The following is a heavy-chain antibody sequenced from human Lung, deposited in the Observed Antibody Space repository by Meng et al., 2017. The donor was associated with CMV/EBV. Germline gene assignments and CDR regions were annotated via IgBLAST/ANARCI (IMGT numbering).Heavy chain of an antibody. CDR2: IYSGGST. CDR1: GFTVSSNY. Sequence: GGSXRLXCAASGFTVSSNYMSWVRQAPGKGLEWVSVIYSGGSTYYADSVKGRFTISRDNSKNTLYLQMNSLRAEDTAVYYCARHNTYYYDAFLGTFDIWGQGTXVT. D-gene: IGHD3-22*01. J-gene: IGHJ3*02. V-gene: IGHV3-53*01. CDR3: ARHNTYYYDAFLGTFDI.